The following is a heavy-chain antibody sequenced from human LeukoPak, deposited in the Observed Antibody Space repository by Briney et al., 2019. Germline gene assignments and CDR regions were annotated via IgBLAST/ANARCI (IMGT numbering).Heavy chain of an antibody. V-gene: IGHV3-21*01. CDR3: ARVAVPYYGSGRPFDY. D-gene: IGHD3-10*01. J-gene: IGHJ4*02. CDR1: GFTFSSYS. CDR2: ISSSSSYI. Sequence: GGSLRLSCAASGFTFSSYSMNWVRQAPGKGLEWVSSISSSSSYIYYADSVKGRFTISRDNAKNSLYLQMNSLRAEDTAVYYCARVAVPYYGSGRPFDYWGQGTLVTVSS.